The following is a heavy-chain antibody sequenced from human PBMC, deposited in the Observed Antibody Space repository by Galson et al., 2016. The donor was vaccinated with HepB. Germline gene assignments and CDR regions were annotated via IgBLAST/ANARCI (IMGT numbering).Heavy chain of an antibody. CDR1: GFSFSSYG. D-gene: IGHD1-1*01. J-gene: IGHJ6*04. Sequence: SLRLSCAASGFSFSSYGMHWVRQAPGKGLEWVSVISFDGNKQYFAASVKGRFTISRDNSQNTLYLEMNSLRAEDTAVYYCAREPGRIQLYLHSFGMDVWGKVTTVTDSS. V-gene: IGHV3-30*03. CDR3: AREPGRIQLYLHSFGMDV. CDR2: ISFDGNKQ.